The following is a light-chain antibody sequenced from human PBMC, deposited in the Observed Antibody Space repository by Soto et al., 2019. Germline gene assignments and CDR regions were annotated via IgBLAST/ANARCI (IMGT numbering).Light chain of an antibody. CDR2: GAS. V-gene: IGKV3-15*01. J-gene: IGKJ1*01. CDR1: QSVSTN. CDR3: QQYNNWSPWT. Sequence: EIGMTQSPVILSVSLGERVTLSGSSSQSVSTNLAWYQQKVGQAPRLLIYGASTRATGIPARFSGSGSGTEFTLTISSLQSEDFAVYYCQQYNNWSPWTFGQGTKVDIK.